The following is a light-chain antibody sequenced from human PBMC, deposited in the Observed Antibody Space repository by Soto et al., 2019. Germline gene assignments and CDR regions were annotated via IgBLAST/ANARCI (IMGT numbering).Light chain of an antibody. CDR1: QSVSSN. CDR2: GAS. Sequence: EIVMTQSPATLSVSPGGRASLSCRASQSVSSNLAWYQQSPGQAPRLLIYGASARATGIPARFSGSGSGTEFTLTISSLQSEDFALYYCQHYNNWPLTFGQGTKGDNK. CDR3: QHYNNWPLT. V-gene: IGKV3-15*01. J-gene: IGKJ1*01.